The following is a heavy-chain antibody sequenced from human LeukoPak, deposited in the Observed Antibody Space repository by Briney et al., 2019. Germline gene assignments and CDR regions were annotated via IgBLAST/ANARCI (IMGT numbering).Heavy chain of an antibody. Sequence: SQTLSLTCAVSGGSLSSGGYSWSWIRQPPGTGLEWIGYIYHSGSTYYNPSLKSRVTISVDRSKNQFSLKLSSVTAADTAVYYCARARYYYDSSGYYLRSAFDIWGQGTMVTVSS. J-gene: IGHJ3*02. CDR1: GGSLSSGGYS. CDR3: ARARYYYDSSGYYLRSAFDI. D-gene: IGHD3-22*01. CDR2: IYHSGST. V-gene: IGHV4-30-2*01.